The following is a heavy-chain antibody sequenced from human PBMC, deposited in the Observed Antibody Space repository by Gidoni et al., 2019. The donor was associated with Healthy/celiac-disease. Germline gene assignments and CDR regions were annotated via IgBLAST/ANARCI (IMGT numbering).Heavy chain of an antibody. CDR2: ISYDGSNK. V-gene: IGHV3-30-3*01. Sequence: QVQLVESGGGVDQPGRSLRLSCAASGFTFRSYAMHWVRQAPGKGLEWVAVISYDGSNKYYADSVKGRFTISRDNSKNTLYLQMNSLRAEDTAVYYCARDGYDFWSGYYTSTPYYFDYWGQGTLVTVSS. D-gene: IGHD3-3*01. J-gene: IGHJ4*02. CDR1: GFTFRSYA. CDR3: ARDGYDFWSGYYTSTPYYFDY.